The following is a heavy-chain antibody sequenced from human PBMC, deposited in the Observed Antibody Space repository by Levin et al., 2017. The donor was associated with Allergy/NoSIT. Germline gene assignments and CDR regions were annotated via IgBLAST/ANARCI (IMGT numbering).Heavy chain of an antibody. D-gene: IGHD2-21*01. CDR3: ATVCVGDCSTPNDY. J-gene: IGHJ4*02. V-gene: IGHV3-48*03. CDR1: GFTFRTSE. Sequence: LSLTCAASGFTFRTSEMSWVRQAPGKGLEWISYISSRGSMINYADSVKGRFTISRDNAKNSLYLQMNSLRAEDTAVYYCATVCVGDCSTPNDYWGQGTLVTVSS. CDR2: ISSRGSMI.